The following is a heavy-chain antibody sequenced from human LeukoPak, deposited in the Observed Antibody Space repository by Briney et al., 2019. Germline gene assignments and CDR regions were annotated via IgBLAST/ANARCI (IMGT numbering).Heavy chain of an antibody. Sequence: ASVKVSCKASGYTFTGYYMHWVRQAPGQGLEWMGWINPNSGGTNYAQKLQGRVTVTRDTSISTAYMELSRLRSDDTAVYYCARLGAVPAPNFDYWGQGTLVTVSS. J-gene: IGHJ4*02. V-gene: IGHV1-2*02. CDR3: ARLGAVPAPNFDY. CDR2: INPNSGGT. D-gene: IGHD2-2*01. CDR1: GYTFTGYY.